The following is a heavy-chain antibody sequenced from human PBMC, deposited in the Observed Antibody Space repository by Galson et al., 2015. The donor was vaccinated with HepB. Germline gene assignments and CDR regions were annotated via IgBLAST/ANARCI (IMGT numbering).Heavy chain of an antibody. CDR1: GGTFSSYA. J-gene: IGHJ6*02. Sequence: SVKVSCKASGGTFSSYAISWVRQAPGQGLEWMGGIIPIFGTANYAQKFQGRVTITADESTSTAYMELSSLRSEDTAVYYCARKDGDYVELYYYYGMDVWGQGTTVTVSS. D-gene: IGHD4-17*01. CDR3: ARKDGDYVELYYYYGMDV. V-gene: IGHV1-69*13. CDR2: IIPIFGTA.